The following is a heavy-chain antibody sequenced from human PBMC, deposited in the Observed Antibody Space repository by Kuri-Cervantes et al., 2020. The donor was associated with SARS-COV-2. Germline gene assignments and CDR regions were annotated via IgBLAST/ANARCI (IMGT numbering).Heavy chain of an antibody. J-gene: IGHJ3*02. CDR1: GGSISSSSYY. V-gene: IGHV4-39*07. CDR3: ARFLGSFPYYYDSSGYYGEGAFDI. CDR2: INHSGST. Sequence: ESLKISCTVSGGSISSSSYYWGWIRQPPGKGLEWIGEINHSGSTNYNPSLKSRATISVDTSKNQFSLKLSSVTAADTAVYYCARFLGSFPYYYDSSGYYGEGAFDIWGQGTMVTVSS. D-gene: IGHD3-22*01.